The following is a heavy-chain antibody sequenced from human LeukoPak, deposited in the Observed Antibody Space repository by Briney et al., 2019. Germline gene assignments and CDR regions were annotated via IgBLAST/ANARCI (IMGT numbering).Heavy chain of an antibody. CDR1: GGSISSYY. D-gene: IGHD6-19*01. V-gene: IGHV4-59*08. CDR3: ARQSVAGTMADY. J-gene: IGHJ4*02. CDR2: IYYSGST. Sequence: SETLSLTCTVSGGSISSYYWSWIRQPPGKGLEWIGYIYYSGSTNYSPSLKSRVTISVDTSKNQFSLKLSSVTAADTAVYYCARQSVAGTMADYWGQGTLVTVSS.